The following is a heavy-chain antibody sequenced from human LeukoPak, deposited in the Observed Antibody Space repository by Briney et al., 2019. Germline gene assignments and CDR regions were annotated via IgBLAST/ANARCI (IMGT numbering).Heavy chain of an antibody. Sequence: ASVKVSCKASGYTFTSYYMHWVRQAPGQGLEWMGIINPSGGSTNYAQKLQGRVTMTTDTFTSTAYMELRSLRSDDTAVYYCARDGYYDFWSGYSHFDYWGQGTLVTVSS. D-gene: IGHD3-3*01. CDR2: INPSGGST. CDR3: ARDGYYDFWSGYSHFDY. V-gene: IGHV1-46*01. CDR1: GYTFTSYY. J-gene: IGHJ4*02.